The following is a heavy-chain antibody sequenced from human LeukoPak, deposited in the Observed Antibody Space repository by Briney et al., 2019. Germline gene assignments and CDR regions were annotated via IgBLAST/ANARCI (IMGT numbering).Heavy chain of an antibody. V-gene: IGHV3-53*01. CDR2: IYSDGSI. J-gene: IGHJ5*02. D-gene: IGHD3-10*01. CDR3: ARDSYQDYYGRFDP. CDR1: GFTVISNY. Sequence: GGSLRLSCVASGFTVISNYMSWVRQAPGKGLEWVSAIYSDGSIHYTDSVNGRFIISRDNSENTLYLQMNGLTAEDTAMYYCARDSYQDYYGRFDPWGQGTLVIVSS.